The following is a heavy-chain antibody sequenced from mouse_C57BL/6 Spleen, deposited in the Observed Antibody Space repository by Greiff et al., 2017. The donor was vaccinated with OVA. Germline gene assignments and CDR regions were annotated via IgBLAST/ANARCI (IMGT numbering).Heavy chain of an antibody. CDR2: IHPNSGST. Sequence: QVQLQQPGAELVKPGASVKLSCKASGYTFTSYWMHWVKQRPGQGLEWIGMIHPNSGSTNYNEKFKSKATLTVDKSSSTAYMQLSSLTSEDSAVYYCARWGVVTTEGFAYWGQGTLVTVSA. CDR1: GYTFTSYW. CDR3: ARWGVVTTEGFAY. D-gene: IGHD2-2*01. J-gene: IGHJ3*01. V-gene: IGHV1-64*01.